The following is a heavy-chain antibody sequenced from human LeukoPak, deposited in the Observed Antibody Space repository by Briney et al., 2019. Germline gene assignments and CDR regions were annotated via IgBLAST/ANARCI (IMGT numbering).Heavy chain of an antibody. Sequence: ASLKVSCKASGYTFTNYHINWVRQAPGQGLEWMGWINPNTSDRGYAQKFQGRVSITSDTSISTAYMELGSPRSEDTAVYFCARTTSLTASGYDYWGQGTLVTASS. CDR1: GYTFTNYH. J-gene: IGHJ4*02. D-gene: IGHD4-17*01. CDR3: ARTTSLTASGYDY. V-gene: IGHV1-8*03. CDR2: INPNTSDR.